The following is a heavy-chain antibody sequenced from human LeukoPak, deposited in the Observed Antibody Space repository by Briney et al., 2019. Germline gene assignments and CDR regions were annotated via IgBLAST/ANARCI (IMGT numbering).Heavy chain of an antibody. CDR1: GGSFSGYY. D-gene: IGHD3-10*01. CDR3: ARHGSYGSGSYHYLDY. J-gene: IGHJ4*02. Sequence: PSETLSLTCAVYGGSFSGYYWSWIRQPPGKGLEWIGEINHSGSTNYNPSLKSRVTISVDTSKNQFALKLSSVTAADTAVYYCARHGSYGSGSYHYLDYWGQGTQVTVSS. CDR2: INHSGST. V-gene: IGHV4-34*01.